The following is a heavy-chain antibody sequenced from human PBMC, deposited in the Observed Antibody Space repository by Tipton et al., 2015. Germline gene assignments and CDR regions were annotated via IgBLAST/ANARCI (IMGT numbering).Heavy chain of an antibody. V-gene: IGHV4-4*02. CDR3: ASRNSLYFTFDY. CDR1: GGSISRSNW. CDR2: IYHSGST. D-gene: IGHD1-7*01. Sequence: TLSLTCAVSGGSISRSNWWSWVRQSPGKGLEWIGEIYHSGSTNYNPSLKSRVTISVDKSKNQFSLKLTSVTAADTAVYYCASRNSLYFTFDYWGQGTLVTVSS. J-gene: IGHJ4*02.